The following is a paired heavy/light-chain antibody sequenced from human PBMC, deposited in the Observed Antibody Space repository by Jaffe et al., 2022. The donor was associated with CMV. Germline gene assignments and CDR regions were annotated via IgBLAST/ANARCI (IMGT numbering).Heavy chain of an antibody. CDR2: FYTSGSN. D-gene: IGHD3-22*01. J-gene: IGHJ6*02. Sequence: QVQLQESGPGLVKPSETLALTCTVSGGTVSGYYWNWIRQPAGKGLEWIGRFYTSGSNTYNPSLKSRVTMSGDTSKNQLFLKLSSVTAADTAVYYCARDAVFTDDGPAVRERTAMDVWGQGTTVTVSS. CDR3: ARDAVFTDDGPAVRERTAMDV. CDR1: GGTVSGYY. V-gene: IGHV4-4*07.
Light chain of an antibody. CDR3: QQSYRPPLT. CDR2: AAS. CDR1: QSFSTH. J-gene: IGKJ4*01. Sequence: DIQMTQSPSSLSASVGDRVTITCRASQSFSTHVNWYQQKPGEAPKLLIYAASTLQSGVPSRFSGSESGPDFTLTISSLQPEDFATYYCQQSYRPPLTFGGGTKVEI. V-gene: IGKV1-39*01.